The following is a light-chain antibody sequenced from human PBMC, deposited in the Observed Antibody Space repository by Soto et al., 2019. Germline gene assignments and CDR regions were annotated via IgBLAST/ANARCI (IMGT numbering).Light chain of an antibody. CDR2: EGT. V-gene: IGLV2-23*01. J-gene: IGLJ2*01. Sequence: QSALTQPASVSGSPGQSITISCTGTSSDVGSDYLVSWYQQHPGTAPKLIIYEGTKRPSGVSDRFSGSRSGNTASLTISGLQTEDEGDYFCCSYSAFRTTCFFGGGTKVTVL. CDR3: CSYSAFRTTCF. CDR1: SSDVGSDYL.